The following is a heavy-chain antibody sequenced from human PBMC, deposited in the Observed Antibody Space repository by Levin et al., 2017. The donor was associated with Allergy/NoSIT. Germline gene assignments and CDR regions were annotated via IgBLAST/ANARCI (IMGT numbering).Heavy chain of an antibody. CDR3: ARDRRGVDYGMDV. D-gene: IGHD3-10*01. CDR2: ISSSSSYT. CDR1: GFTFSDYY. V-gene: IGHV3-11*05. J-gene: IGHJ6*02. Sequence: GESLKISCAASGFTFSDYYMSWIRQAPGKGLEWVSYISSSSSYTNYADSVKGRFTISRDNAKNSLYLQMNSLRAEDTAVYYCARDRRGVDYGMDVWGQGTTVTVSS.